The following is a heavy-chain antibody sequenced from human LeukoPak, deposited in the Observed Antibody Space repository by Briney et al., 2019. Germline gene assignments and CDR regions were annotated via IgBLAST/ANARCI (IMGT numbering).Heavy chain of an antibody. CDR3: ARAYYDSSGYYYEGFFQD. CDR2: ISSSSTTM. CDR1: GFTFSSYS. J-gene: IGHJ1*01. Sequence: GGSLRLSCAASGFTFSSYSMNWVRQAPGKGLEWVSYISSSSTTMYYADSVKGRFTISRDNAKNSLYLQMNSLRDEDTAVYYCARAYYDSSGYYYEGFFQDWGQGTLVTVSS. D-gene: IGHD3-22*01. V-gene: IGHV3-48*02.